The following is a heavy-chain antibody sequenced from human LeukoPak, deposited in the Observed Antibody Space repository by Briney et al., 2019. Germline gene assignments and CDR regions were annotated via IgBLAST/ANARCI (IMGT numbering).Heavy chain of an antibody. CDR2: IKSSADGGTT. Sequence: GGSLRLSCEVSGFTFNNAWMSWVRQAPGKGLEWLGRIKSSADGGTTDFATPVRGRFTISRDDSKNTLYLQMNSLKTEDTAVYYCTTIDYGDYVVAYWGQGTLVTVSS. CDR3: TTIDYGDYVVAY. CDR1: GFTFNNAW. J-gene: IGHJ4*02. V-gene: IGHV3-15*01. D-gene: IGHD4-17*01.